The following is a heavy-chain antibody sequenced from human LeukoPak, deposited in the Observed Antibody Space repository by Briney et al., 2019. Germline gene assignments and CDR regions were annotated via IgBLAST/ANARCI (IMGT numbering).Heavy chain of an antibody. CDR1: GFTFSSFW. Sequence: QPGGSLRLSCAASGFTFSSFWMAWVRQAPGKRLEWVANIKQDGSEKYYGDSVKGRFTISRDNAKNSLYLQMNSLRAEDTAVYYCATTYDSSGCDWGQGTLVTVSS. CDR3: ATTYDSSGCD. V-gene: IGHV3-7*01. D-gene: IGHD3-22*01. J-gene: IGHJ4*02. CDR2: IKQDGSEK.